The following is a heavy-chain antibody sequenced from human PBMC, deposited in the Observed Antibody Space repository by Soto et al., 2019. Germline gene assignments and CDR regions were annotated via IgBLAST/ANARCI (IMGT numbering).Heavy chain of an antibody. CDR2: IWYDGSNK. D-gene: IGHD2-15*01. V-gene: IGHV3-33*01. J-gene: IGHJ6*02. Sequence: QAQLVESGGGVVQPGRSLRLSCAASGFTFSSYGMHWVRQAPGKGLEWVAVIWYDGSNKYYADSVKGRFTISRDNSKNTLYLQMNSLRAEDTAVYYCARSYCSGGSCYSRYYYGMDVWGQGTTVTVSS. CDR1: GFTFSSYG. CDR3: ARSYCSGGSCYSRYYYGMDV.